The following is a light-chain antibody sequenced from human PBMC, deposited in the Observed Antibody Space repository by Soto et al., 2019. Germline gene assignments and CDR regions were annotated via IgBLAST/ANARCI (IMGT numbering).Light chain of an antibody. CDR2: AAS. CDR3: QQSYTIPYT. Sequence: DIQMTQSPSSLPASVGDRVTLTCRASQSISTYLNWYQQKPGKAPKLLIYAASSLQSGVPSRLSGSGSGTYFTLTIDSLQPEDFATYYCQQSYTIPYTFGQGTKLEIK. CDR1: QSISTY. J-gene: IGKJ2*01. V-gene: IGKV1-39*01.